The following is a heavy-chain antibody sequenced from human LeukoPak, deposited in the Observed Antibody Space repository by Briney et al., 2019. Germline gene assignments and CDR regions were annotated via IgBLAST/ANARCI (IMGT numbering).Heavy chain of an antibody. V-gene: IGHV4-34*12. D-gene: IGHD6-13*01. Sequence: SETLSLTCDVSGGSFSGYYWSWIRQSSGKGLEWIGEVMERGITNYNPSLKSRVTISRDTSKNQFSLILTSVTAADAGVYYCARLVAAGTGYFDHWGQGTLVAASS. CDR1: GGSFSGYY. J-gene: IGHJ4*02. CDR3: ARLVAAGTGYFDH. CDR2: VMERGIT.